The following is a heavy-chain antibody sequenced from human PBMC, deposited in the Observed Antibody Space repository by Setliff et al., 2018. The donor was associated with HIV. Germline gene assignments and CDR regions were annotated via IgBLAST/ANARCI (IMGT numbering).Heavy chain of an antibody. CDR1: GLTFSRYG. CDR3: AKPFNSGPTNWNIDV. J-gene: IGHJ6*03. Sequence: GGSLRLSCAVSGLTFSRYGFHWVRQVPGKGLDWVTFIQYDESNKYYGDSVRGRFTISRDNSKNTLYLQMNSLRSEDTAVYFCAKPFNSGPTNWNIDVWGTGTTVTVSS. CDR2: IQYDESNK. D-gene: IGHD1-20*01. V-gene: IGHV3-30*02.